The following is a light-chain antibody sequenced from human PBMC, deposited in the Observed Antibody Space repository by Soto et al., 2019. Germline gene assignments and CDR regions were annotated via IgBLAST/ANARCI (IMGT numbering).Light chain of an antibody. Sequence: EIVLTQSPGTLSLSPGERATLSCRASQSVSSRNLAWYQQKPGQAPGLLIYGASTRATGIPDRVSGSGSGTDFTLTISRLEPEDFAVYYCQQYGSSPYTFGQGTRLEIK. CDR2: GAS. J-gene: IGKJ2*01. CDR1: QSVSSRN. CDR3: QQYGSSPYT. V-gene: IGKV3-20*01.